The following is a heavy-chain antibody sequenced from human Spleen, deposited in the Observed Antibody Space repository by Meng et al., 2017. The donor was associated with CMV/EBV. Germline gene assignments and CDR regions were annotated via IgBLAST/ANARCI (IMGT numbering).Heavy chain of an antibody. Sequence: QLQLPEPGPGLVKPSENLSLTCTVSGGSTSSSSYYWGWIRQPPGKGLEWIGSIYYSGSTYYNPSLKSRVTISVDTSKNQFSLKLSSVTAADTAVYYCARIINDYGDYWGQGTLVTVSS. D-gene: IGHD3-10*01. J-gene: IGHJ4*02. CDR2: IYYSGST. V-gene: IGHV4-39*07. CDR3: ARIINDYGDY. CDR1: GGSTSSSSYY.